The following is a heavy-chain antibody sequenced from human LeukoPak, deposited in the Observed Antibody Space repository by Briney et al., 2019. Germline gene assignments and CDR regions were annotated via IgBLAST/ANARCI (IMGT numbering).Heavy chain of an antibody. J-gene: IGHJ4*02. D-gene: IGHD2-21*01. Sequence: LSLTCGVYGGSFSGYYLTWIRQAPGKGLEWVSYISGTSNTIYYADSVKGRFTISRDNAKNSLYLQVNSLRVEDTAVYYCAKDGDDCIESWGQGTLVTVSS. CDR2: ISGTSNTI. CDR1: GGSFSGYY. CDR3: AKDGDDCIES. V-gene: IGHV3-11*01.